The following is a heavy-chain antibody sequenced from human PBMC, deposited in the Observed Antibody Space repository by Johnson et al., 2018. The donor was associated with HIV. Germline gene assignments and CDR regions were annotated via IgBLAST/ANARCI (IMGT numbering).Heavy chain of an antibody. Sequence: VQLVESGGGLVQPGGSLRLSCVASGLTFSRNWMSWVRQAPGKGLEWVANLKQDGSEKYYVDSVKGRFTISRDNAKKALFLQMNSLRAEDTAVYYCARVSRSSPAVDAFDIWGQGTLVTVSS. CDR3: ARVSRSSPAVDAFDI. V-gene: IGHV3-7*05. D-gene: IGHD6-6*01. J-gene: IGHJ3*02. CDR1: GLTFSRNW. CDR2: LKQDGSEK.